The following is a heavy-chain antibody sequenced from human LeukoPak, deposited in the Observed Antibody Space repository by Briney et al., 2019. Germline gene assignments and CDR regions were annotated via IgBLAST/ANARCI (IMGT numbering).Heavy chain of an antibody. CDR1: GGSFSGYY. CDR3: ARQISYYDSSGYYDY. Sequence: SETLSLTCAVYGGSFSGYYWSWIRQPPGKGLEWIGYIYYGGSTNYNPSLKSRVTISVDTSKNQFSLKLSSVTAADTAVYYCARQISYYDSSGYYDYWGQGTQVTVSS. V-gene: IGHV4-59*08. D-gene: IGHD3-22*01. CDR2: IYYGGST. J-gene: IGHJ4*02.